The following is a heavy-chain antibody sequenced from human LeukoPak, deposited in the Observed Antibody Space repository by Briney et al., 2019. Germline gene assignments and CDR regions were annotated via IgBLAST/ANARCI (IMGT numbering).Heavy chain of an antibody. V-gene: IGHV3-43*02. CDR3: AKDNWVGTRGHYGFDY. CDR2: ISGDGSIT. Sequence: GGSLRLSCAASGFTFDDYAMHWVRQPPGKGLECASLISGDGSITYSADSVKGRFTISRDNSKNSLFLQMNSLRTEDTALYYCAKDNWVGTRGHYGFDYWGQGTLVTVSS. CDR1: GFTFDDYA. J-gene: IGHJ4*02. D-gene: IGHD2-8*01.